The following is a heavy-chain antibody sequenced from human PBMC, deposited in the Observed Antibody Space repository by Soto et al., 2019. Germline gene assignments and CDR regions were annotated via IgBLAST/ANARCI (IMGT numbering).Heavy chain of an antibody. J-gene: IGHJ3*02. V-gene: IGHV4-59*08. Sequence: QVQLQESGPGLVKPSETLSLTCIVSGDSISGYYWSWIRQPPGKGLEWIGYIYYSGSTKYNPSLKSRVTISVDSSKKQFSLKLRYVTAGDTAVYYCARTGFRDSSGYDAFDIWGQGTMVTVCS. CDR3: ARTGFRDSSGYDAFDI. CDR2: IYYSGST. CDR1: GDSISGYY. D-gene: IGHD3-22*01.